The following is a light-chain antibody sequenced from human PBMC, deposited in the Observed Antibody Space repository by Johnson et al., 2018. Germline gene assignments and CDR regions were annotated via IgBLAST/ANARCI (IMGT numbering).Light chain of an antibody. CDR2: ETN. Sequence: QSVLTQPPSVSAAPGQKVTISCSGSSSNIGNNYVSWYQQLPGTAPKLLIYETNKRPSGIPDRFSGSKSGTSATLAITGLQTADEADYYCGTWDSSLSAGNVFGTGTKVTVL. CDR3: GTWDSSLSAGNV. J-gene: IGLJ1*01. CDR1: SSNIGNNY. V-gene: IGLV1-51*02.